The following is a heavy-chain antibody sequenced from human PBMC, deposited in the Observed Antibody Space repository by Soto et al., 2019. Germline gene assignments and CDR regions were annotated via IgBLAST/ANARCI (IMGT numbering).Heavy chain of an antibody. CDR3: ARERAVLLWFGELTDNWFDP. V-gene: IGHV4-34*01. CDR1: GGSFSGYY. CDR2: INHSGST. J-gene: IGHJ5*02. Sequence: SETLSLTCAVYGGSFSGYYWSWIRQPPGKGLEWIGEINHSGSTNYNPSLKSRVTISVDTSKNQFSLKLSSVTAADTAVYYCARERAVLLWFGELTDNWFDPWGQGTLVTVSS. D-gene: IGHD3-10*01.